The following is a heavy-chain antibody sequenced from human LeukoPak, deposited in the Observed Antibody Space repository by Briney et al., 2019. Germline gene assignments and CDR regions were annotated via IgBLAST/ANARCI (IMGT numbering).Heavy chain of an antibody. D-gene: IGHD3-22*01. CDR2: ISDNGGST. Sequence: PGRSLRLSCAASGFSFSSNAMHWVRQTPGKGLEYVSGISDNGGSTNYADSVKGRFTISRDNSKKTLYLQMSGLRPEDTAVYYCVSTYHFDSNGYYPFDYWGQGTLVTVSS. CDR1: GFSFSSNA. J-gene: IGHJ4*02. V-gene: IGHV3-64D*09. CDR3: VSTYHFDSNGYYPFDY.